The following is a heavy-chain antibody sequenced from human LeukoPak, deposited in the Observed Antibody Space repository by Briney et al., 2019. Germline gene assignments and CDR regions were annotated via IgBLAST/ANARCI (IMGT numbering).Heavy chain of an antibody. J-gene: IGHJ4*02. CDR1: GFTFSNYW. CDR3: ASGYNYGYLFDY. D-gene: IGHD5-18*01. Sequence: TGGSLRLSCAASGFTFSNYWMSWVRQAPGKGLAWVANIKQDGNEKYYVDSVKGRFTISRDNAKNSLYLQMNSLRAEDTAVYYCASGYNYGYLFDYWGQGTLVTVSS. V-gene: IGHV3-7*01. CDR2: IKQDGNEK.